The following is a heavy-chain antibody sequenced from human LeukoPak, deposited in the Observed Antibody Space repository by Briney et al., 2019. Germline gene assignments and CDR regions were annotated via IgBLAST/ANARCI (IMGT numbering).Heavy chain of an antibody. V-gene: IGHV1-69*13. CDR1: GGTFSSYA. CDR2: IIPIFGTA. Sequence: GASVKVSCKASGGTFSSYAISWVREAPGQGLEWMGGIIPIFGTANYAQTFQGRVTITADESTSTAYMELSSLRSEDTAVYYCARVNYDSSGYYLEYYFDYWGQGTLVTVSS. CDR3: ARVNYDSSGYYLEYYFDY. D-gene: IGHD3-22*01. J-gene: IGHJ4*02.